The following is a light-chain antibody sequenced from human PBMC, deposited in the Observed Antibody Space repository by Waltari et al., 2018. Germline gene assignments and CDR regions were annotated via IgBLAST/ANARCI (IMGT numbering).Light chain of an antibody. J-gene: IGKJ1*01. CDR2: AAS. CDR3: QQTYSAART. V-gene: IGKV1-39*01. Sequence: DMHMTQAPPSLSADVGYRVTITCRASQFVSKYLHWYEQKPGKAPRLLLYAASTLQTGVPSRFSGSGYGRDFTLTITSLQPEDIATYYCQQTYSAARTFGPGTRVEIK. CDR1: QFVSKY.